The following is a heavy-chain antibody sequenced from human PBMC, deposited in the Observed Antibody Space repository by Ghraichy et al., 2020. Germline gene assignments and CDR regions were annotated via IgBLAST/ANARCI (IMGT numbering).Heavy chain of an antibody. CDR3: ARADTPPQYYYYGMDV. CDR1: GYTFTGYY. Sequence: ASVKVSCKASGYTFTGYYMHWVRQAPGQGLEWMGRINPNSGGTNYAQKFQGRVTMTRDTSISTAYMELSRLRSDDTAVYYCARADTPPQYYYYGMDVWGQGTTVTVSS. CDR2: INPNSGGT. J-gene: IGHJ6*02. D-gene: IGHD2-2*02. V-gene: IGHV1-2*06.